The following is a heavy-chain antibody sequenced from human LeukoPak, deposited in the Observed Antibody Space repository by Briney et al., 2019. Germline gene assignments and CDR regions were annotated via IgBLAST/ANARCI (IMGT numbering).Heavy chain of an antibody. Sequence: ASVKVSCKASGYTFNSFGISWVRQAPGQGLEWMGWISAYNVNTYYLQKFQGRVTLTTDTSTNTAYMELRNLSSDDTAIYYCARDAKWELLPHAFDVWGQRTLVTVSP. V-gene: IGHV1-18*01. CDR3: ARDAKWELLPHAFDV. D-gene: IGHD1-26*01. J-gene: IGHJ3*01. CDR2: ISAYNVNT. CDR1: GYTFNSFG.